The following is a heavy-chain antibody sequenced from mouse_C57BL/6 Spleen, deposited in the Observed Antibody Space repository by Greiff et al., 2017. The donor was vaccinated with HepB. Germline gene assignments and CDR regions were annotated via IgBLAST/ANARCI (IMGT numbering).Heavy chain of an antibody. CDR1: GYAFSSYW. Sequence: QVQLKESGAELVKPGASVKISCKASGYAFSSYWMNWVKQRPGKGLEWIGQIYPGDGDTNYNGKFKGKATLTADKSSSTAYMQLSSLTSEDSAVYFCAKMGGYDGYPHFDYWGQGTTLTVSS. V-gene: IGHV1-80*01. CDR2: IYPGDGDT. D-gene: IGHD2-3*01. CDR3: AKMGGYDGYPHFDY. J-gene: IGHJ2*01.